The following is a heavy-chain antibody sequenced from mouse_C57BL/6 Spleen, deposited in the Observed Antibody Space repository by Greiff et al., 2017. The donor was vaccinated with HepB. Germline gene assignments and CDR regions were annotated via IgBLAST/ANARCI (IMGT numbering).Heavy chain of an antibody. CDR2: INPSNGGT. D-gene: IGHD1-1*01. CDR1: GYTFTSYW. V-gene: IGHV1-53*01. J-gene: IGHJ3*01. Sequence: QVQLQQPGTELVKPGASVKLSRKASGYTFTSYWMHWVKQRPGQGLEWIGNINPSNGGTNYNEKFKSKATLTVDKSSSTAYMQLSSLTSEDSAVYYGARSDYYYGSSYGFAYWGQGTLVTVSA. CDR3: ARSDYYYGSSYGFAY.